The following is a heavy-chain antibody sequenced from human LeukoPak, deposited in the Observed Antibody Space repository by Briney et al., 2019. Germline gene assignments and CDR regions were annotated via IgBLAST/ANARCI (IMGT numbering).Heavy chain of an antibody. J-gene: IGHJ4*02. V-gene: IGHV3-74*01. D-gene: IGHD2/OR15-2a*01. Sequence: PGGSLRLSCAASGFTFSSYWMHWVRQAPGKGLVWVSRINGDAGSTSYADSVKGRFTISRDNSKNTLYLQMNSLRAEDTAIYYCAKYPPSSFFYWGQGTLVTVSS. CDR1: GFTFSSYW. CDR2: INGDAGST. CDR3: AKYPPSSFFY.